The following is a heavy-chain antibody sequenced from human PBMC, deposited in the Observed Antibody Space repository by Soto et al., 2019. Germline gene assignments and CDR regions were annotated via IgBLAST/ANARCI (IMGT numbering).Heavy chain of an antibody. D-gene: IGHD6-13*01. Sequence: SQTLSLTCAISGDSVSGNSAAWNWIRQSPSRGLEWLGRTCYSSKWYNDYAVSVKSRITINPDTSKNQKSLQLNSVTTEDTAVYDCARERKRRQHLVSYYYYGMDVWGQWTTVTVS. CDR2: TCYSSKWYN. CDR3: ARERKRRQHLVSYYYYGMDV. CDR1: GDSVSGNSAA. V-gene: IGHV6-1*01. J-gene: IGHJ6*02.